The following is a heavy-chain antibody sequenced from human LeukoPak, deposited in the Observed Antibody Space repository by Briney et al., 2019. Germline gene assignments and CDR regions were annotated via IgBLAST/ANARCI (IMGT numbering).Heavy chain of an antibody. CDR2: IYHSGST. J-gene: IGHJ4*02. CDR3: ARGVRVGFDY. V-gene: IGHV4-38-2*01. Sequence: PSETLSLTCAVSGYSISSGHYWGWIRQPPGKGLEWIGSIYHSGSTYYNPSLKSRVTISVDTSKNQFSLKLSSVTAADTAVYYCARGVRVGFDYWGQGTLVTVSS. CDR1: GYSISSGHY.